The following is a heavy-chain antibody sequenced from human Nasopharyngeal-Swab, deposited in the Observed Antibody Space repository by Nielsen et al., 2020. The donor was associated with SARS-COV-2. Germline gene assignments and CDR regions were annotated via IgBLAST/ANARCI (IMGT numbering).Heavy chain of an antibody. Sequence: GGSLRLSCAASGFTFSSYGMNWFRQAPGKGLEWVANVKQDGSEKNYVDSVKGRFTISRDNAKKSLYLQMNSLRAEDTAVYYCARVPSFSSHPPNFDYWGQGTLVTVSS. D-gene: IGHD6-6*01. CDR3: ARVPSFSSHPPNFDY. CDR2: VKQDGSEK. V-gene: IGHV3-7*02. CDR1: GFTFSSYG. J-gene: IGHJ4*02.